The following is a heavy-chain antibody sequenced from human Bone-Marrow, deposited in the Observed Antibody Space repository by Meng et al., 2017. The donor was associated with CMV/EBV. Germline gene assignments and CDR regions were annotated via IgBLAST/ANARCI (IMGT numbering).Heavy chain of an antibody. D-gene: IGHD2-21*01. CDR1: GYTFTSYY. Sequence: ASVKVSCKASGYTFTSYYMHWVRQAPGQGLEWMGIINPSGGSTSYAQKFQGRVTMTRDTSTSTVYMELSSLRSEDTAVYYCARAPYSLGFKVYYYGMDVWGQGTTVTVSS. CDR2: INPSGGST. J-gene: IGHJ6*02. CDR3: ARAPYSLGFKVYYYGMDV. V-gene: IGHV1-46*01.